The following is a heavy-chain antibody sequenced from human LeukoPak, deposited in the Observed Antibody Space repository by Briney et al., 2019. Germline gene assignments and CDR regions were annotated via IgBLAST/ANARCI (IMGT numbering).Heavy chain of an antibody. CDR2: RNHRGSS. J-gene: IGHJ4*02. CDR3: ARGSGSYSGAADY. V-gene: IGHV4-34*01. D-gene: IGHD6-19*01. CDR1: GSSFTGYY. Sequence: PETLSLTCAVHGSSFTGYYWSWIRQPPGKGLEWIGERNHRGSSYFNPSFESRVTISLDMSRKQFSLNLTSVTAADTAFYYCARGSGSYSGAADYWGQGTLVTVSS.